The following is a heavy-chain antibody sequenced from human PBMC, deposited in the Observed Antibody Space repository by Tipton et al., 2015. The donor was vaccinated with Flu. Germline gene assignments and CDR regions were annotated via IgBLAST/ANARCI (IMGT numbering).Heavy chain of an antibody. CDR2: IYISGST. Sequence: TLSLTCTVSGGSISSYYWSWIRQPAGKGLEWIGRIYISGSTNYTPSLKSRVTMSLDTSKNQFFLKLSSVTAADTAVYYCARSVDYREPYYWGQGTLVSVSS. D-gene: IGHD4-17*01. V-gene: IGHV4-4*07. CDR3: ARSVDYREPYY. J-gene: IGHJ4*02. CDR1: GGSISSYY.